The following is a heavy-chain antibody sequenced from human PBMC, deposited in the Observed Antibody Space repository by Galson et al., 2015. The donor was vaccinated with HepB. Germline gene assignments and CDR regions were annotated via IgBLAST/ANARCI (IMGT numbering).Heavy chain of an antibody. Sequence: SLRLSCAASGFTFSNAWMSWVRQAPGKGLEWVGRIKSKTDGGTTDYAAPVKGRFTISRDDSKNTLYLQMNSLKTEDTAVYYCTTQIAVAPIGYWGQGTLVTVSS. D-gene: IGHD6-19*01. CDR2: IKSKTDGGTT. V-gene: IGHV3-15*01. CDR1: GFTFSNAW. CDR3: TTQIAVAPIGY. J-gene: IGHJ4*02.